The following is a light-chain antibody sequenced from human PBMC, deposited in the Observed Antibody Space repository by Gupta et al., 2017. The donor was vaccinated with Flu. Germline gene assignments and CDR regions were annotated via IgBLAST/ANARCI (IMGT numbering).Light chain of an antibody. CDR2: GAA. J-gene: IGKJ1*01. CDR1: QSVSHNF. Sequence: ERATLSCRASQSVSHNFLAWYQQRPGQAPRLLIYGAASRAPGIPDRFSGTGSGTDFTLTIRRLEPEDFAVYYCQKYGGSLWTFGQGTTVEIK. V-gene: IGKV3-20*01. CDR3: QKYGGSLWT.